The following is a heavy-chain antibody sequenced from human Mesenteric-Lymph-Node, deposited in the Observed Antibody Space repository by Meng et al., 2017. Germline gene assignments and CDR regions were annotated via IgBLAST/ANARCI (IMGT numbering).Heavy chain of an antibody. J-gene: IGHJ4*02. CDR3: AREGCSGGSCYSGFDY. V-gene: IGHV1-69*01. Sequence: QGQLGQSGSEVKKPGALVKVSCKASGGTFSSYAISWVRQAPGQGLEWMGGIIPIFGTANYAQKFQGRVTITADESTSTAYMELSSLRSEDTAVYYCAREGCSGGSCYSGFDYWGQGTLVTVSS. CDR2: IIPIFGTA. D-gene: IGHD2-15*01. CDR1: GGTFSSYA.